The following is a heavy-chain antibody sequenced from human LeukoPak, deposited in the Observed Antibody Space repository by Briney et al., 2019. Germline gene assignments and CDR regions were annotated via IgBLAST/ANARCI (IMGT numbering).Heavy chain of an antibody. J-gene: IGHJ4*02. V-gene: IGHV3-48*01. D-gene: IGHD6-19*01. CDR2: ISSSSRTI. CDR1: GFTLSNYN. CDR3: ARKAGTGWFSHFDY. Sequence: GGSLRLSCAASGFTLSNYNMNWVRQAPGKGLEWVSHISSSSRTIYYADSVKGRFTISRDNSKNTLHLQMNSLRAEDTAVYYCARKAGTGWFSHFDYWGQGTLVSVSS.